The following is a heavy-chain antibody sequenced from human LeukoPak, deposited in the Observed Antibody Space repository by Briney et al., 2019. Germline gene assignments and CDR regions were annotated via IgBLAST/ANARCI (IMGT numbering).Heavy chain of an antibody. D-gene: IGHD1-14*01. Sequence: PGGSLRLSCVASGFSFSKSWMHWVRQAPGKGLLLVSRINTDGTDIKYADSVEGRFTISRDNAKNTLYLQMHTLSAEDTAVYYCARDQTQAGPTTVDYWGQGTLVTVSS. CDR3: ARDQTQAGPTTVDY. V-gene: IGHV3-74*03. CDR1: GFSFSKSW. CDR2: INTDGTDI. J-gene: IGHJ4*02.